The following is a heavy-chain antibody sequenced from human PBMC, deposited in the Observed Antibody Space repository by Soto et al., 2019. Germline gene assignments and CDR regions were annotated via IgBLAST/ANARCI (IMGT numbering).Heavy chain of an antibody. J-gene: IGHJ6*02. Sequence: EVQLVESGGTLVQPGGSLKLSCAASGFDASVNFMTWVRQAPGKGLEWVTAINNAGTTFYADSVKSRFSISRDDSKNTLYRQMNSLRVEDTAMYYCVRENYYYGMDVWGQGTAVTVSS. V-gene: IGHV3-66*01. CDR1: GFDASVNF. CDR3: VRENYYYGMDV. CDR2: INNAGTT.